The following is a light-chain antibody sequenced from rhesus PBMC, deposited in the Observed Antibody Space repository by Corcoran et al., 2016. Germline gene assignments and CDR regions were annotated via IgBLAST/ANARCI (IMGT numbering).Light chain of an antibody. CDR2: GAS. CDR3: QQYNNWNS. CDR1: QSVSSY. J-gene: IGKJ2*01. V-gene: IGKV3S9*01. Sequence: EIVMTQSPATLSLSPGERATLSCRASQSVSSYVAWYQQKPEQAPRLLIYGASSRATGIPDRVRCSGSGTDFTLIISSLEPEDVGVYYCQQYNNWNSFGQGTKVEIK.